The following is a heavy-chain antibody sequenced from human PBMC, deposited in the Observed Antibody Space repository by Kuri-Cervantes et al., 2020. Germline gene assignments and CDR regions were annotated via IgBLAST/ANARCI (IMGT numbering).Heavy chain of an antibody. CDR1: GFTFSDYW. D-gene: IGHD6-6*01. V-gene: IGHV3-7*01. Sequence: GESLKISCATSGFTFSDYWMNWVRQAPGKGLEWVANIKQDGSEKYYVDSVKGRFTISRDNSKNTLYLQMNSLRAEDTAVYYCARVIAARRRYYYYGKDVWGQGTTVTVSS. CDR3: ARVIAARRRYYYYGKDV. J-gene: IGHJ6*02. CDR2: IKQDGSEK.